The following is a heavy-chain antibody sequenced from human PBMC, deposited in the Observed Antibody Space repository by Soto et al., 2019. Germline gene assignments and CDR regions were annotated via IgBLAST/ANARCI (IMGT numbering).Heavy chain of an antibody. J-gene: IGHJ3*02. CDR2: IIPILGIA. D-gene: IGHD3-3*01. V-gene: IGHV1-69*02. CDR1: GGTFSSYT. CDR3: ASDLGYDFWSGYGAFDI. Sequence: QVQLVQSGAEVKKPGSSVKVSCKASGGTFSSYTISWVRQAPGQGLEWMGRIIPILGIANYAQKFQGRVTITADKSTSTAYVELSSLISEETAVYYCASDLGYDFWSGYGAFDIWGQGTMVTVSS.